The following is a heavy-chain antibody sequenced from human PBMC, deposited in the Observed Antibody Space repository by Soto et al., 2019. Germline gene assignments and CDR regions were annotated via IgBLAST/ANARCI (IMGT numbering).Heavy chain of an antibody. D-gene: IGHD4-4*01. CDR2: ISYDGSNK. CDR3: AKERGVSNYYYYYGMDV. V-gene: IGHV3-30*18. Sequence: GGSLRLSCAASGFTFSSYGMHWVRQAPGKGLEWVAVISYDGSNKYYADSVKGRFTISRDNSKNTLYLQMNSLRAEDTAVYYCAKERGVSNYYYYYGMDVWGQGTTVTVSS. CDR1: GFTFSSYG. J-gene: IGHJ6*02.